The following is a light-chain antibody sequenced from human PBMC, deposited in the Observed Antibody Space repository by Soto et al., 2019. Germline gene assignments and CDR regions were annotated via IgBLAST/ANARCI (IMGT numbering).Light chain of an antibody. CDR1: QSSNS. CDR2: GVS. Sequence: EIVLSQSPGTLSLSPGERATLSCRTSQSSNSLAWYQHKPGQAPRLLIYGVSSRPTDIPDRFSGSGSGTDFNLTISRLEPEDFAVYYGQQYGPSRAFTFGPGTKVDIK. CDR3: QQYGPSRAFT. J-gene: IGKJ3*01. V-gene: IGKV3-20*01.